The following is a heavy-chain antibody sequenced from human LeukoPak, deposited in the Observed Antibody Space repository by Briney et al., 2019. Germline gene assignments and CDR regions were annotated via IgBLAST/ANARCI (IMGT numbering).Heavy chain of an antibody. CDR1: GYTFTGYY. J-gene: IGHJ6*02. V-gene: IGHV1-2*02. CDR2: INPNSGGT. CDR3: ARTFSGYSSQYGMDV. D-gene: IGHD6-19*01. Sequence: GASVKVSCKASGYTFTGYYMHWVRQAPGQGLEWMGWINPNSGGTNYAQKFQGRVTMTRDTSISTAYMELSRLRSDDTDVYYCARTFSGYSSQYGMDVWGQGTTVTVSS.